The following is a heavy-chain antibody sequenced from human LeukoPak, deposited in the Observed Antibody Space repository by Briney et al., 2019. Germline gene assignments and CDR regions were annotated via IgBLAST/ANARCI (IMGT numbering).Heavy chain of an antibody. Sequence: SVKVSCKASGGSFSSNIIGWVRQAPGQGLEWMGGIVPIFGKTKYAQKFQGRVTITTDESSSTAYMELSSLRPDDTAIYYCARGWGIPAPISWFDPWGQGTLVTVSS. J-gene: IGHJ5*02. CDR2: IVPIFGKT. CDR3: ARGWGIPAPISWFDP. D-gene: IGHD2-2*01. V-gene: IGHV1-69*05. CDR1: GGSFSSNI.